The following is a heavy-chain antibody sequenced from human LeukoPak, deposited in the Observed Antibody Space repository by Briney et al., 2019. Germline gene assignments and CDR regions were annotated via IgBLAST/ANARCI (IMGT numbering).Heavy chain of an antibody. CDR2: MNPNSGNT. V-gene: IGHV1-8*01. D-gene: IGHD6-19*01. J-gene: IGHJ5*02. CDR3: ARAVSGWYNWFDP. CDR1: GYTFTSYD. Sequence: GASVKVSCKASGYTFTSYDINWVRQATGQGLEWMGWMNPNSGNTGYAQKFQGRVTMTRNTSISTAYTELSRLRSEDTAVYYCARAVSGWYNWFDPWGQETLVTVSS.